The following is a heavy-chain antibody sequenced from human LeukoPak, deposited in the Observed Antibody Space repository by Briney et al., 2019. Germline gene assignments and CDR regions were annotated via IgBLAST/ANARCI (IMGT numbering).Heavy chain of an antibody. Sequence: GASVKVSCKASGYTFSYYPMHWVRQAPGQSLEWMGRISAGNGNTKYSQKFQGRVTITRDTSASTAYMELSSLRSEDTAVYYCARVYCSGGSCYSKYYYGMDVWGQGTTVTVSS. D-gene: IGHD2-15*01. V-gene: IGHV1-3*01. J-gene: IGHJ6*02. CDR2: ISAGNGNT. CDR3: ARVYCSGGSCYSKYYYGMDV. CDR1: GYTFSYYP.